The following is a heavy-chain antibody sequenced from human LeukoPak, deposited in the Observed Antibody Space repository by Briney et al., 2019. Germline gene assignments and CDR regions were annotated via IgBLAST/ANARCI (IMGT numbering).Heavy chain of an antibody. D-gene: IGHD3-10*01. CDR1: GFTLRSYD. Sequence: GGSLRLSCAASGFTLRSYDMSWVRQAPGKGLEWVAATSGSGVNSYYADSVRGRFTISRDNSNNTLYLQMGSLRAEDMAVYYCARGGSFTMVRGVINTGNDYWGQGTLVTVSS. J-gene: IGHJ4*02. CDR2: TSGSGVNS. CDR3: ARGGSFTMVRGVINTGNDY. V-gene: IGHV3-23*01.